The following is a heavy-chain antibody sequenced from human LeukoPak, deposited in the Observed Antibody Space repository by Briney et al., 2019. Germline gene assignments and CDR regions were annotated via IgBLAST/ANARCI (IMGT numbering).Heavy chain of an antibody. Sequence: GGSLRLSCAASGFTFSSYVMSWLRQAPGKGLEWVSAISGSGGSTYYADSVKGRFTISRDNSKNTLYLQMNSLRAEETAVYYCAKDRSCSGGSCPGNWFDPWGQGTLVTVSS. V-gene: IGHV3-23*01. J-gene: IGHJ5*02. CDR1: GFTFSSYV. CDR3: AKDRSCSGGSCPGNWFDP. CDR2: ISGSGGST. D-gene: IGHD2-15*01.